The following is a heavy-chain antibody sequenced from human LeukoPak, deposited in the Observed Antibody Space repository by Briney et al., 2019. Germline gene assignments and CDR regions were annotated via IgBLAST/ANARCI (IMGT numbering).Heavy chain of an antibody. Sequence: SVKVSCKASGGTFSSYAISWVRQAPGQGLEWMGGIIPIFGTANYAQKFQGRVTITADESTSTAYMELRSLRSDDTAVYYCASFGAGYGSGSYYYYGMDVWGQGTTVTVSS. CDR3: ASFGAGYGSGSYYYYGMDV. CDR2: IIPIFGTA. J-gene: IGHJ6*02. V-gene: IGHV1-69*13. CDR1: GGTFSSYA. D-gene: IGHD3-10*01.